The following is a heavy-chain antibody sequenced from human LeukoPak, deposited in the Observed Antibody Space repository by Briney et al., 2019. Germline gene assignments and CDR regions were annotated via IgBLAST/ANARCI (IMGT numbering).Heavy chain of an antibody. CDR2: INHSGST. V-gene: IGHV4-34*01. CDR3: ARGSSSSWYFDL. D-gene: IGHD6-6*01. J-gene: IGHJ2*01. Sequence: SETLSLTCTVSGGSISSYYWSWIRQPPGKGLEWIGEINHSGSTNYNPSLKSRVTISVDTSKNQFSLKLSSVTAAGTAVYYCARGSSSSWYFDLWGRGTLVTVSS. CDR1: GGSISSYY.